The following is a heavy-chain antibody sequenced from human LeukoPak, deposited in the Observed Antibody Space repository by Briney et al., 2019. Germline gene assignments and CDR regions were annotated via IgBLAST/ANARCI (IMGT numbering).Heavy chain of an antibody. V-gene: IGHV4-4*02. J-gene: IGHJ4*02. CDR3: ARVLTYYDILTGYYKAGYFDY. D-gene: IGHD3-9*01. CDR2: IYHSGST. Sequence: SETLSLTCAVSGGSISSSNWWSWVRQPPGKGLEGIGEIYHSGSTNYNPSLKSRVTISVDKSKNQFSLKLSSVTAADTAVYYCARVLTYYDILTGYYKAGYFDYWGQGTLVTVSS. CDR1: GGSISSSNW.